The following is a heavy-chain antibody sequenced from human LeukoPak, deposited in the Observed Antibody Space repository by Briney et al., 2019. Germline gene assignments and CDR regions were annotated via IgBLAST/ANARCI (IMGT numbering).Heavy chain of an antibody. V-gene: IGHV3-30*18. CDR3: ANPFDAYYYDSSGYPTGY. J-gene: IGHJ4*02. CDR1: GFTFSDYY. Sequence: TGGSLRLSCAASGFTFSDYYMNWIRQAPGKGLEWVAVISYDGSNKYYADSVKGRFTISRDNSKNTLYLQMNSLRAEDTAVYYCANPFDAYYYDSSGYPTGYWGQGTLVTVSS. CDR2: ISYDGSNK. D-gene: IGHD3-22*01.